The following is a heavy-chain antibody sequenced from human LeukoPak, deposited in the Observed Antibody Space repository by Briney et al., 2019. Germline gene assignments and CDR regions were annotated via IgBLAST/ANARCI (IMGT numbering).Heavy chain of an antibody. V-gene: IGHV4-39*07. D-gene: IGHD1/OR15-1a*01. CDR3: ARARTNGNDAFDI. Sequence: KPSETLSLTCTVSGGSISRSSYYWSWIRQPPGWGLEWIGDINHSGSTNYNPSLKSRVTISIDTSKNQFSLKLSSVTAADTAVYYCARARTNGNDAFDIWGQGTMVTVSS. CDR2: INHSGST. CDR1: GGSISRSSYY. J-gene: IGHJ3*02.